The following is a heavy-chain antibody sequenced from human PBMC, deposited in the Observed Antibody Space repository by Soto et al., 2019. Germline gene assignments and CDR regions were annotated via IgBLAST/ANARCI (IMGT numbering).Heavy chain of an antibody. CDR3: VXATYFSDSSGYTRCLDY. CDR2: SRDKPQGYST. D-gene: IGHD3-22*01. Sequence: GGSLRLSCAGSGFTLSYHYIDWVRQAPGKGLEWVGRSRDKPQGYSTAYAASVKGRFTTSRDESKNSAYLQMNSLKTEDTAVYYCVXATYFSDSSGYTRCLDYWGQGTLVTVSS. J-gene: IGHJ4*02. V-gene: IGHV3-72*01. CDR1: GFTLSYHY.